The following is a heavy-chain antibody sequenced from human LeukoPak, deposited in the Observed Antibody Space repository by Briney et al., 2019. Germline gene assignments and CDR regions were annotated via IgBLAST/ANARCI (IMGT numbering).Heavy chain of an antibody. CDR1: GGTFSSYA. D-gene: IGHD2-15*01. J-gene: IGHJ6*03. Sequence: ASVKVSCKASGGTFSSYAISWVRQAPGQGLEWMGGIIPIFGTANYAQKVQGRVTITTDESTSTAYMELSSLRSEDTAVYYCAREVREYCSGGSCYSEYYYYYMDVWGKGTTVTVSS. CDR2: IIPIFGTA. V-gene: IGHV1-69*05. CDR3: AREVREYCSGGSCYSEYYYYYMDV.